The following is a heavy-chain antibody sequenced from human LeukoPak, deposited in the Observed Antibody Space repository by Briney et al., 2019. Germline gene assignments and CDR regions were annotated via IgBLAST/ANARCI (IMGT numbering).Heavy chain of an antibody. D-gene: IGHD6-19*01. CDR3: ARGVTNIAVGDY. CDR1: GLTVSNNY. CDR2: IYSSGNT. J-gene: IGHJ4*02. Sequence: GGSLRLSCAASGLTVSNNYMNWVRQAPGKGLEWVSIIYSSGNTYYADSVEGRFTISRDNSKNIVYLQMSGLRAEDTALYYCARGVTNIAVGDYWGQGILVTVSS. V-gene: IGHV3-53*01.